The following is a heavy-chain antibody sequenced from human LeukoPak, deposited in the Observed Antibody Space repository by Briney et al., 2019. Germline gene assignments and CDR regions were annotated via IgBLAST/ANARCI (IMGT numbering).Heavy chain of an antibody. Sequence: PSETLSLTCTVSGGSISSGSYYWSWIRQPAGKGLEWIGRIYTSGSTNYNPSLKSRVTISVDTSRNQFSLKLSSVTAADTAVYYCARRRGDYGSGELDIWGQGTMVTVSS. J-gene: IGHJ3*02. CDR1: GGSISSGSYY. CDR2: IYTSGST. CDR3: ARRRGDYGSGELDI. V-gene: IGHV4-61*02. D-gene: IGHD3-10*01.